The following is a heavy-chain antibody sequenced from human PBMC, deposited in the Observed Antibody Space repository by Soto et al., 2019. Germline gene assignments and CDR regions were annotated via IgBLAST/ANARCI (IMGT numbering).Heavy chain of an antibody. CDR1: GFTFSSYA. CDR3: AREWDCSSTSCLYYYYYGMDV. V-gene: IGHV3-30-3*01. J-gene: IGHJ6*02. D-gene: IGHD2-2*01. CDR2: ISYDGSNK. Sequence: QPGGSLRLSCAASGFTFSSYAMHWVRQAPGKGLEWVAVISYDGSNKYYADSVKGRFTISRDNSKNTLYLQMNSLRAEDTAVYYCAREWDCSSTSCLYYYYYGMDVWGQGTTVTVSS.